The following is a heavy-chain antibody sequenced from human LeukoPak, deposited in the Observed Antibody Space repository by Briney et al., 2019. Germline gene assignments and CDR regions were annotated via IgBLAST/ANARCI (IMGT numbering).Heavy chain of an antibody. CDR2: ISGRGGKT. CDR1: GFTFTNFA. Sequence: PGGSLRLSCAASGFTFTNFAMTWVRQAPGEGLECVSVISGRGGKTYYADSVKGRFTISRDNSKNTLSLQMNSLRAEDTALYYCATGFYFDYWGQGTLVTVSS. V-gene: IGHV3-23*01. J-gene: IGHJ4*02. CDR3: ATGFYFDY.